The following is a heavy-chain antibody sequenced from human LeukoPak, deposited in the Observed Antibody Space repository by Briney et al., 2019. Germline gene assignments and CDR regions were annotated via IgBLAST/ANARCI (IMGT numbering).Heavy chain of an antibody. V-gene: IGHV3-48*03. CDR2: ISSSGSTI. J-gene: IGHJ4*02. D-gene: IGHD6-13*01. CDR1: GFTFSSYE. CDR3: AREPAGTSQHDY. Sequence: GGSLRLSCAASGFTFSSYEMNWVRQAPGKGLEWVSYISSSGSTIYYADSVKGRFTISRDNAKNSLYLQMNSRRAEDTAVYYCAREPAGTSQHDYWGQGTLVTVSS.